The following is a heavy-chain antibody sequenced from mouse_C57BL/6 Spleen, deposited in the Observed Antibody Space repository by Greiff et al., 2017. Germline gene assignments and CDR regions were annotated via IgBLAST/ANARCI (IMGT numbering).Heavy chain of an antibody. CDR3: ARGRRGSSFDY. CDR2: IYPGDGDT. CDR1: GYAFSSSW. Sequence: VQLQQSGPELVKPGASVKISCKASGYAFSSSWMNWVKQRPGQGLEWIGRIYPGDGDTNYNGKFKGKATLTADKSSSTAYMRLSSLPSEDSAVYFCARGRRGSSFDYWGQGTTLTVSS. D-gene: IGHD1-1*01. V-gene: IGHV1-82*01. J-gene: IGHJ2*01.